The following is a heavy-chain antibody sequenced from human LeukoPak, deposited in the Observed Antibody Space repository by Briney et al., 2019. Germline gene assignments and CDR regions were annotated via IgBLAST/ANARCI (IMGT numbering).Heavy chain of an antibody. J-gene: IGHJ4*02. V-gene: IGHV1-18*01. CDR2: ISAYNGYT. CDR1: GYTFTSYG. Sequence: GGSVKVSCKASGYTFTSYGISWVRQAPGQGLEWMGWISAYNGYTNYAHKLQGRVTITTDTSTNTPYMSLKSLRADDTAVYYFCLVGGVDFDYWGQGTLVTVSS. CDR3: CLVGGVDFDY. D-gene: IGHD3-16*01.